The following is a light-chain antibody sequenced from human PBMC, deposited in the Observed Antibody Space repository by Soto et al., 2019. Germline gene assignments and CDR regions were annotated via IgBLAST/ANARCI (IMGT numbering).Light chain of an antibody. CDR3: GTWDSSLSAGV. J-gene: IGLJ1*01. V-gene: IGLV1-51*02. CDR1: SSNIGNNY. CDR2: ETD. Sequence: QAVVTQPPSVSAAPGQKVTISCSGSSSNIGNNYVSWYQQLPGSAPKVLIYETDKRPSGIPDRFSGSKSGTSATLGITGLQTGDEADYYCGTWDSSLSAGVFGTGTKLTVL.